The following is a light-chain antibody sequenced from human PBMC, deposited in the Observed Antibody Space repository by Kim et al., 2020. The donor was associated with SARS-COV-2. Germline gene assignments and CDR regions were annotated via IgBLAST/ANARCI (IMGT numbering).Light chain of an antibody. J-gene: IGLJ1*01. CDR2: DVS. V-gene: IGLV2-11*01. CDR1: SSDVGGYNY. CDR3: CSYAGSSTTYV. Sequence: QSALTQPRSVSGSPGQSVTISCTGTSSDVGGYNYVSWYQQHPGKAPKLMIYDVSKRPSGVPDRFSVSKSGNTASLTISGLQAEDEADYYCCSYAGSSTTYVFGAGTKLNVL.